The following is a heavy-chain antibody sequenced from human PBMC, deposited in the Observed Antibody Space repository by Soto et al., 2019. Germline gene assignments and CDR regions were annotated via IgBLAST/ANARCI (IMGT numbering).Heavy chain of an antibody. CDR2: IYYRGNT. V-gene: IGHV4-59*08. Sequence: SETLSLTCSVFGGSMSPYYWRWSRQSPGKGLEWIANIYYRGNTNYNPSLESRVTISIDTSKNQFSLKLNSLTAADTAVYYCARHSKKTGDFDYYYGMDVWGQGNTVTVSS. J-gene: IGHJ6*02. CDR1: GGSMSPYY. D-gene: IGHD7-27*01. CDR3: ARHSKKTGDFDYYYGMDV.